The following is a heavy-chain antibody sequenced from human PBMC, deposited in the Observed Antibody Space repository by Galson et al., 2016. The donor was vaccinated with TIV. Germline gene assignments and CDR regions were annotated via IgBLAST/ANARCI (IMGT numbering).Heavy chain of an antibody. J-gene: IGHJ4*02. Sequence: CAISGDSVSSNRAAWNWIRQSPLRGLEWLGKTYYRSEWYTEYAESVKSRISINPDTSNNQVSLQLNFVTPEDTALYFCARDRGVMDTGFDIWGQGALDTVSS. D-gene: IGHD5-18*01. CDR1: GDSVSSNRAA. CDR3: ARDRGVMDTGFDI. CDR2: TYYRSEWYT. V-gene: IGHV6-1*01.